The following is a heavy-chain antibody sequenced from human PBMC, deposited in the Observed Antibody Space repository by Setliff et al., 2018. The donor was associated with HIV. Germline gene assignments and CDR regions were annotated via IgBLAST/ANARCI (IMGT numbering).Heavy chain of an antibody. V-gene: IGHV3-7*01. CDR2: INQDGSGK. J-gene: IGHJ6*02. D-gene: IGHD3-10*01. CDR1: GFPFSNYW. CDR3: ASTGLLLPRFGASYYYYGMDV. Sequence: GGSLRLSCAASGFPFSNYWMGWVRQAPGKGLEWVANINQDGSGKDYVDSVKGRFTISRDNAKNSLYLQMNSLRAEDTAVYFCASTGLLLPRFGASYYYYGMDVWGQGTTVTFSS.